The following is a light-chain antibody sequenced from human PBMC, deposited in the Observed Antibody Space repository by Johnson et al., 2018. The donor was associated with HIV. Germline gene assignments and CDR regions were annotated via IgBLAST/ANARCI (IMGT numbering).Light chain of an antibody. Sequence: QSALTQPPSVSAAPGQKVTISCSGSSSNIGNNYVSWYQQLPGTAPKLLIYEKNKRPSGIPDRFSASKSGTSATLDITGLQTGDEADYYCGTWDRNLSAPYVFGTGTKVTGL. CDR1: SSNIGNNY. V-gene: IGLV1-51*02. CDR2: EKN. J-gene: IGLJ1*01. CDR3: GTWDRNLSAPYV.